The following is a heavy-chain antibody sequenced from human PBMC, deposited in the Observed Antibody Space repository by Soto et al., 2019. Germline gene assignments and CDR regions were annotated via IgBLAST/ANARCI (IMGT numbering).Heavy chain of an antibody. D-gene: IGHD6-6*01. CDR3: ARDSVAGYFDY. CDR2: IWYDGSNK. CDR1: GFTFSSYG. Sequence: GGSLRLSCAASGFTFSSYGLHWVRQAPGKGLEWVAVIWYDGSNKYYADSVKGRITISRDNSKNTLYLQMNSLRAEDTAVYYCARDSVAGYFDYWGQGTLVTVSS. V-gene: IGHV3-33*01. J-gene: IGHJ4*02.